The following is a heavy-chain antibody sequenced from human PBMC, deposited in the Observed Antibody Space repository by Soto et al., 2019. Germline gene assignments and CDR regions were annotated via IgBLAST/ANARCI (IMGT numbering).Heavy chain of an antibody. CDR2: VYYRGRS. Sequence: SETLSLTCAVSGGSVSNSNYYWGWIRQSPGKGLEWIGSVYYRGRSYSKSSVKSRVTISVDTSKNQFSLNLNSVTASDTAVYYCVSQRTSVLTQAYFDYWGPGALVTVSS. V-gene: IGHV4-39*01. J-gene: IGHJ4*02. CDR1: GGSVSNSNYY. D-gene: IGHD2-8*01. CDR3: VSQRTSVLTQAYFDY.